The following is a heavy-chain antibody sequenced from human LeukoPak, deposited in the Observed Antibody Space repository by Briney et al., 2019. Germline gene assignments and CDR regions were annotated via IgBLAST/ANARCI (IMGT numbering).Heavy chain of an antibody. V-gene: IGHV3-11*04. CDR2: ISNSGSSI. CDR3: ASDYDSSFDY. J-gene: IGHJ4*02. CDR1: GFTFSDSY. Sequence: PGGSLRLSCAASGFTFSDSYMTWIRQAPGKGLEWVSYISNSGSSIYYADSVKGRFTTSRDNAKSSLYLQMNSLRAEDTAVYYCASDYDSSFDYWGQGTLVTVSS. D-gene: IGHD5-12*01.